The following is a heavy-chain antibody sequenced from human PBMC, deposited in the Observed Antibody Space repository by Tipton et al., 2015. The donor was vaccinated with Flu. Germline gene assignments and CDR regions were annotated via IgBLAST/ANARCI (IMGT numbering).Heavy chain of an antibody. Sequence: SLRLSCAASGFTFSSYWMSWVRQAPGKGLEWVANIKQDGSEKYYVDSVKGRFTISRDNAKNSLYLQMNSLRAEDTAVYYCARDNPLLDHAFDIWGQGTMVTVSS. CDR3: ARDNPLLDHAFDI. CDR1: GFTFSSYW. V-gene: IGHV3-7*03. CDR2: IKQDGSEK. J-gene: IGHJ3*02.